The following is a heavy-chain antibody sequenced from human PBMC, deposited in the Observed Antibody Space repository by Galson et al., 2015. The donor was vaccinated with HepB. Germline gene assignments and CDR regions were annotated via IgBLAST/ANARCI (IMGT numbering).Heavy chain of an antibody. D-gene: IGHD2/OR15-2a*01. V-gene: IGHV4-39*07. J-gene: IGHJ3*02. CDR3: ARDISGLPIFGTAFHI. CDR2: IYYSGST. CDR1: GGSISSHDHY. Sequence: TLSLTCTVSGGSISSHDHYWGWLRQAPGKGLEWIGSIYYSGSTYYNPSLKSRVTISIDTSKNQFSLNLNSVTAADTATYYCARDISGLPIFGTAFHIWGQGTRVTVSS.